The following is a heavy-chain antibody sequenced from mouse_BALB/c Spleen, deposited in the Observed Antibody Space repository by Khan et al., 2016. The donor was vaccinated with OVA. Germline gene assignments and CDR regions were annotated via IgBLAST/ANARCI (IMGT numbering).Heavy chain of an antibody. Sequence: EVQLQQSRAEFLKPGASVKLSCTSSGFNIKDTYMHWVKQRPEQGLEWIGRIDPANGDTKYDPKFQDQATITADTSSNTAYLQLSSLTSEDTAVYSCATLDGNPVAYWGQGTLVTVSA. CDR1: GFNIKDTY. V-gene: IGHV14-3*02. CDR3: ATLDGNPVAY. D-gene: IGHD2-1*01. CDR2: IDPANGDT. J-gene: IGHJ3*01.